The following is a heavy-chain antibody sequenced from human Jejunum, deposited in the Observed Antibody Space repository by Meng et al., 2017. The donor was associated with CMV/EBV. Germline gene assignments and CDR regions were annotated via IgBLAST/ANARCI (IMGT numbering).Heavy chain of an antibody. CDR2: IKQDGSEE. CDR3: ARGDYFDRYFDL. D-gene: IGHD3-22*01. Sequence: AASGFRLSGSWMSWVRQAPGKGLEWVADIKQDGSEEYYVDSVKGRFTISRDNAKNSLYLQMNSLRAEDTAVYFCARGDYFDRYFDLWGRGTLVTVSS. V-gene: IGHV3-7*04. J-gene: IGHJ2*01. CDR1: GFRLSGSW.